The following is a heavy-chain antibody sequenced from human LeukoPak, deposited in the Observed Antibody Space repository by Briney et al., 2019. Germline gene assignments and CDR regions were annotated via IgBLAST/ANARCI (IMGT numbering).Heavy chain of an antibody. CDR3: ARDVYGDYADWYFDL. D-gene: IGHD4-17*01. J-gene: IGHJ2*01. V-gene: IGHV4-34*01. CDR2: INHSGST. CDR1: GGSFSGYY. Sequence: SETLSLTCAVYGGSFSGYYWSWIRQPPGKGLEWIGEINHSGSTNYNPSLKSRVTMSVDTSKNQFSLKLSSVTAADTAVYYCARDVYGDYADWYFDLWGRGTLVTVSS.